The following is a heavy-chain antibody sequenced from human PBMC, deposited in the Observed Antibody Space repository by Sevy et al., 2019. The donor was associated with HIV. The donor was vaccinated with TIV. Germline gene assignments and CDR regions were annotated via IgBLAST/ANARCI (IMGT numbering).Heavy chain of an antibody. Sequence: ASVKVSCKASGYTFTSYGISWVRQAPGQGLEWMGWISAYNGNTNYSQKLQGRVTMTTDTSTSTAYMELRSLRSDDTAVYYCARGYYDILTPAMGYWGQGTLVTVSS. CDR1: GYTFTSYG. D-gene: IGHD3-9*01. CDR2: ISAYNGNT. J-gene: IGHJ4*02. V-gene: IGHV1-18*01. CDR3: ARGYYDILTPAMGY.